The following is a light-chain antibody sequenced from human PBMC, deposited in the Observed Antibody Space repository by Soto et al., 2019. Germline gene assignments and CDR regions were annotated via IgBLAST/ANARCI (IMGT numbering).Light chain of an antibody. Sequence: DIQMTPSPSTLSASVGDRVTITCRASQSISSWLAWYQQKPGKAPKLLIYDAYSLESGVQSRFSGSGSGTEFTLTIRSLQPDDFATYYCQQYNSYSGTVGQGTKVDIK. CDR2: DAY. V-gene: IGKV1-5*01. CDR3: QQYNSYSGT. CDR1: QSISSW. J-gene: IGKJ1*01.